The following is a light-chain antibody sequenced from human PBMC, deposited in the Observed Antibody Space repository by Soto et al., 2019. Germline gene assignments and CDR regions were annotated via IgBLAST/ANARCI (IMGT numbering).Light chain of an antibody. J-gene: IGLJ1*01. CDR1: RGAGGGYNY. Sequence: QSALTQPASVSGSPGQSMTISCTGTRGAGGGYNYVSGNQQHPGKDPKLMIYEVSNLPSGGSNRFSGSKSVNTASLTISGLQAGDEADYYCSSYTGSSIDYVFVTGTTVTVL. CDR2: EVS. V-gene: IGLV2-14*01. CDR3: SSYTGSSIDYV.